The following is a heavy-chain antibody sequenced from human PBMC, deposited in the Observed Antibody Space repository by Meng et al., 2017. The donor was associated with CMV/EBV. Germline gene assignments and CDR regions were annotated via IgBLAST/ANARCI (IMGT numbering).Heavy chain of an antibody. D-gene: IGHD3-3*01. CDR3: ARVRHTPAAYYDFWSGYWDSNNWFDP. CDR2: LNPNSGNT. J-gene: IGHJ5*02. Sequence: NWKRRATGQGLESRGGLNPNSGNTAHAQKSQGRVTIPSNTSISTASMTLSSLRSEGTAVYYCARVRHTPAAYYDFWSGYWDSNNWFDPWGQGTLVTVSS. V-gene: IGHV1-8*01.